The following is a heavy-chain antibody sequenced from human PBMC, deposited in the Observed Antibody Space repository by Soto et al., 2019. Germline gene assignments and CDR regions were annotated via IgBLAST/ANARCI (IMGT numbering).Heavy chain of an antibody. J-gene: IGHJ4*02. V-gene: IGHV1-46*02. CDR1: GYTFHRYN. CDR2: INPSGGST. CDR3: ARDQAQTAMVTDY. D-gene: IGHD5-18*01. Sequence: GSVKVSRKASGYTFHRYNMHWVRQAPGQGLEWMGIINPSGGSTSYAQKFQGRVTMTRDTSTSTVYMELSSLRSEDTAVYYCARDQAQTAMVTDYWGQGTLVTVSS.